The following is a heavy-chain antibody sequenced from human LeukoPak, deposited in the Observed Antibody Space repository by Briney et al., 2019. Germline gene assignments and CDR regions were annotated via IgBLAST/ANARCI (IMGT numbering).Heavy chain of an antibody. J-gene: IGHJ5*02. V-gene: IGHV1-69*13. CDR1: GGTFSSYA. Sequence: GASVKVSCKASGGTFSSYAISWVRQAPGQGLEWMGGIIPIFGTANYAQKFQGRVTITADESTSTAYMELSSLRSEDTAVYYCARDHQRWGGSYGFDPWGQGTLVTVSS. CDR3: ARDHQRWGGSYGFDP. CDR2: IIPIFGTA. D-gene: IGHD1-26*01.